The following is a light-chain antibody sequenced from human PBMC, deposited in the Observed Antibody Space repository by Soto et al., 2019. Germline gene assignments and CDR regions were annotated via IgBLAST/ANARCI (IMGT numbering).Light chain of an antibody. CDR3: SSYAGSTNYV. J-gene: IGLJ1*01. Sequence: QSALTQPPSASGSPGQSVTISCTGSSNDVGGYNYVSWYQQHPGKAPKLMIYEVNKRPSGVPDRFSGSKSGNTASLTVSGRQADDEADYYCSSYAGSTNYVFGTGTKLTVL. CDR2: EVN. CDR1: SNDVGGYNY. V-gene: IGLV2-8*01.